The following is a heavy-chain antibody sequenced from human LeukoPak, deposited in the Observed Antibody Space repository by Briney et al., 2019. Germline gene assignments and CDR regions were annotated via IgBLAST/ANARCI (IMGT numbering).Heavy chain of an antibody. CDR3: SRDQTPYY. V-gene: IGHV3-49*04. CDR2: IASKTYGGTA. CDR1: GFTFINAW. J-gene: IGHJ4*02. Sequence: GRSLRLSCAASGFTFINAWMARVRQAPGKGLEWVGFIASKTYGGTAEYAASVKGRFTISRDDSKSIAYLQMNSLKTEDTAVYFCSRDQTPYYWGQGTLVTVSS.